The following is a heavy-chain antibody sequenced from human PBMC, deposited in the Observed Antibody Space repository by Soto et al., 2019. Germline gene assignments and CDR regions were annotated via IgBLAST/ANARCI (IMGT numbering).Heavy chain of an antibody. D-gene: IGHD2-15*01. J-gene: IGHJ4*02. Sequence: EVQLLESGGGLEQPGGSLRLSCAASGFTFSSYAMTWVRQAPGKGLECVSVITRSGDATAYADSVKGRFTMSRDNSKNTLFLQMNSLRVEDTAVYYGAKGTLGWCSGVTCYPFDSWGQGTLVTVSS. CDR3: AKGTLGWCSGVTCYPFDS. V-gene: IGHV3-23*01. CDR1: GFTFSSYA. CDR2: ITRSGDAT.